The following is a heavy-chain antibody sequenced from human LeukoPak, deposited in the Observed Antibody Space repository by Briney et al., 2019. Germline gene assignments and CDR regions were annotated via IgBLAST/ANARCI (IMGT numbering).Heavy chain of an antibody. CDR2: INHSGST. J-gene: IGHJ4*02. V-gene: IGHV4-61*10. Sequence: SETLSLTCTVSGGSISSGSYYWSWIRQPAGKGLEWIGEINHSGSTNYNPSLKSRVTISVDTSKNQFSLKLSSVTAADTAVYYCARGRYYYDSSGYKTLDYWGQGTLVTVSS. CDR3: ARGRYYYDSSGYKTLDY. CDR1: GGSISSGSYY. D-gene: IGHD3-22*01.